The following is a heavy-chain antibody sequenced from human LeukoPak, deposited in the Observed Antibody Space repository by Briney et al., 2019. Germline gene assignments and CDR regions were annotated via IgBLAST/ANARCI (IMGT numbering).Heavy chain of an antibody. CDR1: GFTFSSYG. CDR2: IKQDGSEK. Sequence: GGSLRLSCAASGFTFSSYGMHWVRQAPGKGLEWVAKIKQDGSEKYYVDSVKGRFTISRDNAKDSLYLQMSSLRAEDTAVYYCARTGTTFDCWGQGTLVTVSS. V-gene: IGHV3-7*01. D-gene: IGHD1-7*01. CDR3: ARTGTTFDC. J-gene: IGHJ4*02.